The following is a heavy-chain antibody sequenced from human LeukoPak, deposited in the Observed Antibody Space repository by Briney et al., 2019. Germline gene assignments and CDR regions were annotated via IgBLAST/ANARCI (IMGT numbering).Heavy chain of an antibody. Sequence: SETLSLTCAVYGGSFSGYYWSWIRQPPGKGLEWIGEINHSGSTNYIPSLKSRVTISVDTSKNQFSLKLSSVTAADTAVYYCARGRPKILRYFDWLPEPNAAPLDYWGQGTLVTVSS. CDR3: ARGRPKILRYFDWLPEPNAAPLDY. V-gene: IGHV4-34*01. D-gene: IGHD3-9*01. CDR1: GGSFSGYY. CDR2: INHSGST. J-gene: IGHJ4*02.